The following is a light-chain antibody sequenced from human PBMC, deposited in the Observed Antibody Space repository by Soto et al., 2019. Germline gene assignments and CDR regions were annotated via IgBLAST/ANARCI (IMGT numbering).Light chain of an antibody. CDR3: LQYYSYRT. CDR1: QGISSY. J-gene: IGKJ1*01. CDR2: AAS. V-gene: IGKV1-8*01. Sequence: AIRMTQSPSSLSASTGDRVTITCRASQGISSYLAWYQQKPGKAPKLLIYAASTLQSGVPSRFSGSGSGTDFTVNISCLQSSDFATYYCLQYYSYRTFGQGTKVEIK.